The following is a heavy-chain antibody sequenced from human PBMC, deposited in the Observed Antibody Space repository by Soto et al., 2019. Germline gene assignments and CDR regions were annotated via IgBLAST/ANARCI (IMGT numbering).Heavy chain of an antibody. Sequence: QVQLKESGPGLVKPSETLHLTCDVSGGSVSSGNSYWTWIRQPPGKGLEWIGYIYYSGSATYNPSIKTRVTLSVDTSKNQCSLKMTSMTAADTAVYYCARRGGAAAGSYNWFDPWGQGSLVTVSS. CDR3: ARRGGAAAGSYNWFDP. V-gene: IGHV4-61*01. J-gene: IGHJ5*02. CDR1: GGSVSSGNSY. CDR2: IYYSGSA. D-gene: IGHD6-13*01.